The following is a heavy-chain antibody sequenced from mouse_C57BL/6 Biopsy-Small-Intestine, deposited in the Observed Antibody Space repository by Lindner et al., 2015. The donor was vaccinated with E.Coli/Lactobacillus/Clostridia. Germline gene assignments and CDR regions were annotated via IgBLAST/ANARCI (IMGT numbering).Heavy chain of an antibody. CDR1: GYSFTDYF. V-gene: IGHV1-20*01. D-gene: IGHD1-1*02. Sequence: VQLQESGPELVKPGDSVKISCKASGYSFTDYFINWVMQSHGKSLEWIGRINAYNGDTFYNQKFKDKATLTVDKSSSTAHMELRSLTSEDSAVYYCARGGDSDYWGQGTTLTVSS. CDR2: INAYNGDT. J-gene: IGHJ2*01. CDR3: ARGGDSDY.